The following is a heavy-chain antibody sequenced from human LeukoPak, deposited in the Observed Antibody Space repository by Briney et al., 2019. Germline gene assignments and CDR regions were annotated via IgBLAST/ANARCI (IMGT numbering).Heavy chain of an antibody. CDR1: GFTFSTSG. V-gene: IGHV3-33*01. J-gene: IGHJ3*02. Sequence: GGSLRLSCAASGFTFSTSGMHWVRQAPGKGLEWVAVIWYDGSNKYYADSVKGRLTISRDNSKNTLYLQMNSLRAEDTAVYYCARATPSLNDAFDIWGQGTMVTVSS. CDR2: IWYDGSNK. CDR3: ARATPSLNDAFDI.